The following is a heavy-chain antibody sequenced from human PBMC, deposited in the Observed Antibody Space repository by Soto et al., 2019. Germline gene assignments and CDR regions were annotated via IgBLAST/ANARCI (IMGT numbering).Heavy chain of an antibody. CDR1: GGSVSSGGYY. J-gene: IGHJ4*02. Sequence: SETLSLTCTVSGGSVSSGGYYWSWIRQHPGKGLEWIGYIYYSGSTYYNPSLKSRVTISVDTSKNQFSLKLSSVTAADTAVYYCARGVMYYLTQYFDYWGQGTLVTVSS. CDR2: IYYSGST. CDR3: ARGVMYYLTQYFDY. D-gene: IGHD2-8*02. V-gene: IGHV4-31*03.